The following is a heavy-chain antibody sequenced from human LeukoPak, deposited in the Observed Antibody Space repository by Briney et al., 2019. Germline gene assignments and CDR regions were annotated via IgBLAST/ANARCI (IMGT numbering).Heavy chain of an antibody. CDR2: IIPIFGTA. CDR3: AGGIRLPGQARLYYYYGMDV. V-gene: IGHV1-69*01. CDR1: GGTFSSYA. Sequence: GSSVKVSCKASGGTFSSYAISWVRQAPGQGLEWMGGIIPIFGTANYAQKFQGRVTITADESTSTAYMELSSLRSEDTAVYYCAGGIRLPGQARLYYYYGMDVWGQGTTVTVSS. J-gene: IGHJ6*02. D-gene: IGHD3-16*01.